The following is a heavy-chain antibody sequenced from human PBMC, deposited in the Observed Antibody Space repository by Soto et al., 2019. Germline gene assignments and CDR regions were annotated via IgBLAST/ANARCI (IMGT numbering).Heavy chain of an antibody. CDR2: IVVGSGNT. V-gene: IGHV1-58*01. CDR1: GFNFRTTA. J-gene: IGHJ4*02. Sequence: QMQLVQSGPEVRKPGPSVKVSCKASGFNFRTTAVQWVRQARGQRLEWIGWIVVGSGNTNYAQKFQERVTITRDMSTSTAYIDVSSLRSEDTAVYYWAADPYYYDSSDYYYFDQWGQGTLVTVSS. CDR3: AADPYYYDSSDYYYFDQ. D-gene: IGHD3-22*01.